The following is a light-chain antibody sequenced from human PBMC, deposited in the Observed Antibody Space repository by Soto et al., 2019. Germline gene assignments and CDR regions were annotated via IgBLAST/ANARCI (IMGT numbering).Light chain of an antibody. J-gene: IGLJ3*02. CDR1: SSDVGGYNY. CDR2: EVS. Sequence: QSALTQPASVSGSPGQSITISCTGTSSDVGGYNYVSWYQQHPGKAPKLMIYEVSNRPSGVSNRFSGSKSDNTASLTISGLQAEAEADYYCSSYTSSSTRVFGGGTKLTVL. CDR3: SSYTSSSTRV. V-gene: IGLV2-14*01.